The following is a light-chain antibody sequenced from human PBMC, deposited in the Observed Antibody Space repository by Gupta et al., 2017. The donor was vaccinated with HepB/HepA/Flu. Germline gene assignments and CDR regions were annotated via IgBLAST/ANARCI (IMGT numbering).Light chain of an antibody. V-gene: IGKV1-12*01. J-gene: IGKJ1*01. CDR2: TVS. Sequence: DVQMTQSPFSLPASVGDRVTITCRASEDIRNSLAWYQQKPGKAPKLVIHTVSTLQSGVPSRFSGSGSGTDFTLTISILQPEDFATYYCQQAKNFPWTFGQGTKVEIK. CDR3: QQAKNFPWT. CDR1: EDIRNS.